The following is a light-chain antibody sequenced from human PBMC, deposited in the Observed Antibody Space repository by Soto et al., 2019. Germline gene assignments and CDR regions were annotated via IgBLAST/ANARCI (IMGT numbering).Light chain of an antibody. V-gene: IGLV3-1*01. CDR3: QAWDKTVV. CDR1: ELGDKF. Sequence: SYELAQPPSVSVSPGQTASISCSGHELGDKFTAWYQQKPGQAPVLVIYQDRKRPSGTPERFSGSNSGTTATLTISATQPVDEADYYCQAWDKTVVFGGGTKLTVL. J-gene: IGLJ2*01. CDR2: QDR.